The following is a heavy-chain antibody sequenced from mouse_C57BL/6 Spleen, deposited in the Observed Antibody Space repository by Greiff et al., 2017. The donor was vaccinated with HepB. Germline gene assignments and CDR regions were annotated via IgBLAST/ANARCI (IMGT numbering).Heavy chain of an antibody. CDR1: GFTFSDYG. CDR3: ARSNYRYYAMDY. D-gene: IGHD2-1*01. Sequence: EVHLVESGGGLVKPGGSLKLSCAASGFTFSDYGMHWVRQAPEKGLEWVAYISSGSSTIYYADTVKGRFTISRDNAKNTLFLQMTSLRSEDTAMYYCARSNYRYYAMDYWGQGTSVTVSS. CDR2: ISSGSSTI. V-gene: IGHV5-17*01. J-gene: IGHJ4*01.